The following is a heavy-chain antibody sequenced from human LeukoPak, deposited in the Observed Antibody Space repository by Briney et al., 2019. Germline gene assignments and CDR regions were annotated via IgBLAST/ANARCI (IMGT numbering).Heavy chain of an antibody. Sequence: PGESLRLSCAASGFTFSSYAMSWVRQAPGKGLEWVSAISGSGGSTYYADSVKGRFTISRDNSKNTLYLQMNSLRAEDTAVYYCAKVDYGSGSYYSFPRYYFDYWGQGTLVTVSS. CDR1: GFTFSSYA. CDR2: ISGSGGST. V-gene: IGHV3-23*01. J-gene: IGHJ4*02. D-gene: IGHD3-10*01. CDR3: AKVDYGSGSYYSFPRYYFDY.